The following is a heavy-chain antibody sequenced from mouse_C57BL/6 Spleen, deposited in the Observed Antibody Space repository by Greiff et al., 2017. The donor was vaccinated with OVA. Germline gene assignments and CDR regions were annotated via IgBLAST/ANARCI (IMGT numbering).Heavy chain of an antibody. CDR3: ARNAITTVVARPYAMDY. CDR1: GFSLTSYG. Sequence: QVQLQQSGPGLVQPSQSLSITCTVSGFSLTSYGVHWVRQSPGKGLEWLGVIWSGGSTDYNAAFISRLSISKDNSKSQVFFNMNSLQADDTAIYYCARNAITTVVARPYAMDYWGQGTSVTVSS. CDR2: IWSGGST. D-gene: IGHD1-1*01. J-gene: IGHJ4*01. V-gene: IGHV2-2*01.